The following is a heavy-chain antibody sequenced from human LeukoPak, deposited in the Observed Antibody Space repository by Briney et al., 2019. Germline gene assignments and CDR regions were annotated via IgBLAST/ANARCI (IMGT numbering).Heavy chain of an antibody. V-gene: IGHV3-30*02. Sequence: SGGSLRLSCAASGFTFSSYGMHWVRQAPGKGLEWVALIPYDGVNKYYADSMRGRFTISRDNSKNTLYLQMNSLRAEDTAVYYCAVIRGVITPFDNWGQGTLVTVSS. CDR3: AVIRGVITPFDN. CDR1: GFTFSSYG. D-gene: IGHD3-10*01. J-gene: IGHJ4*02. CDR2: IPYDGVNK.